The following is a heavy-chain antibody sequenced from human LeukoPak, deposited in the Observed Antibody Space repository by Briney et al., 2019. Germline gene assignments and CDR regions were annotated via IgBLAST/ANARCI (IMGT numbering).Heavy chain of an antibody. CDR3: ARGRGSDSSSWYGLDY. J-gene: IGHJ4*02. Sequence: SETLSLTCAVYGGSFSGYYWSWIRQPPGKGLEWIGEINHSGSTNYNPSLKSRVTISVDTSKNQFSLKLSSVTAADTAVYYCARGRGSDSSSWYGLDYWGQGTLVTVSS. V-gene: IGHV4-34*01. D-gene: IGHD6-13*01. CDR2: INHSGST. CDR1: GGSFSGYY.